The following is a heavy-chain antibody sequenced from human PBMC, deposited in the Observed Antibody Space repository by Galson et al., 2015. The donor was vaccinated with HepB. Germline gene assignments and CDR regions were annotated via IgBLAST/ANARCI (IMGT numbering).Heavy chain of an antibody. Sequence: LSLTCTVSGGSISSSSYYWGWIRQPPGKGLEWIGSIYYSGSTYYNPSLKSRVTISVDTSKNQFSLQLSSVTAADTAVYYCAWSLSGYYFDYWGQGTLVTVSS. D-gene: IGHD3-10*01. J-gene: IGHJ4*02. CDR3: AWSLSGYYFDY. CDR2: IYYSGST. CDR1: GGSISSSSYY. V-gene: IGHV4-39*01.